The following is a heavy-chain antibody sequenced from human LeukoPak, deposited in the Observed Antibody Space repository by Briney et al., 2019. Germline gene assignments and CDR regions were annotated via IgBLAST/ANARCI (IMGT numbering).Heavy chain of an antibody. CDR1: VYTFTSYD. V-gene: IGHV1-8*01. D-gene: IGHD3-22*01. CDR3: ARFDRTAYYYDSSGYCRKDDAFDI. J-gene: IGHJ3*02. CDR2: MNPNSGNT. Sequence: ASVKVSCKASVYTFTSYDINWVRQATGQGLEWMGWMNPNSGNTDYAQKFQGRVTMTRNTSISTDYMELSSLRSEDTAVYYCARFDRTAYYYDSSGYCRKDDAFDIWGQGTMVTVSS.